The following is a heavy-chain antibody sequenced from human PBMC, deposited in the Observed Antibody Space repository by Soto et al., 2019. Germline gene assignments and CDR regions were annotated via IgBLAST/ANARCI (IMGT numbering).Heavy chain of an antibody. CDR2: ISGSGGST. V-gene: IGHV3-23*01. CDR1: GFTFSSYA. J-gene: IGHJ4*02. Sequence: GGSLRLSCAASGFTFSSYAMSWVRQAPGKGLEWVSAISGSGGSTYYADSVKGRFTISRDNSKNTLYLQMNSLRAEDTAVYYCAKFVRDIVVVPAAIDYWGQGTLVTVSS. D-gene: IGHD2-2*01. CDR3: AKFVRDIVVVPAAIDY.